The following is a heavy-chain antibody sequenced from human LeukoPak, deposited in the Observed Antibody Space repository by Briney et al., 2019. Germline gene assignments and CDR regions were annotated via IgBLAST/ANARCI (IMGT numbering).Heavy chain of an antibody. CDR1: GYTFTSYG. V-gene: IGHV1-18*01. Sequence: GASVKVSCKASGYTFTSYGISWVRQAPGQGLERMGWISAYNGNTNYAQKLQGRVTMTTDTSTSTAYMELRSLRSDDTAVYYCAREAYYGDHGGGYFDYWGQGTLVTVSS. CDR2: ISAYNGNT. CDR3: AREAYYGDHGGGYFDY. J-gene: IGHJ4*02. D-gene: IGHD4-17*01.